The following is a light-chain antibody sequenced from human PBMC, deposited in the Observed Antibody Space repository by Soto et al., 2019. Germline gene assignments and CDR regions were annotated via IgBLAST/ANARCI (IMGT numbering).Light chain of an antibody. CDR1: QSVNIY. CDR3: QQYSASPRT. V-gene: IGKV3-11*01. Sequence: EIVLTQSPATLSLSPGERATLSCRASQSVNIYLAWYQQKPGQAPRLLIYDASNRATGIPARFSGSGSGTDFTLTISRLEPEDFAMYYCQQYSASPRTFGQGTRLEIK. J-gene: IGKJ2*01. CDR2: DAS.